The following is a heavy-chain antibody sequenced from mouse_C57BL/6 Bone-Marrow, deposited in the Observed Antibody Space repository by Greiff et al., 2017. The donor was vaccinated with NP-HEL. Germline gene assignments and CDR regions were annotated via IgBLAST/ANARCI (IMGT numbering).Heavy chain of an antibody. CDR1: GYTFTDYN. D-gene: IGHD3-1*01. Sequence: EVQRVESGPELVKPGASVKIPCKASGYTFTDYNMDWVKQSHGKSLEWIGDINPNNGGTIYNQKFKGKATLTVDKSSSTAYMELRSLTSEDTAVYYCARKGLRGYYAMDYWGQGTSVTVSS. V-gene: IGHV1-18*01. J-gene: IGHJ4*01. CDR2: INPNNGGT. CDR3: ARKGLRGYYAMDY.